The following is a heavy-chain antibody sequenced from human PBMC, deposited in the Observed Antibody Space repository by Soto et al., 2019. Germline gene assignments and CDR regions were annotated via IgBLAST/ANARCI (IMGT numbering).Heavy chain of an antibody. V-gene: IGHV1-2*04. CDR2: INPKSGGT. D-gene: IGHD2-8*01. J-gene: IGHJ6*02. CDR3: ARGDSTDCSNGVCSFFYHHDMDV. CDR1: GYSFTDYH. Sequence: WASVKVSCKASGYSFTDYHIHWVRQAPGQGLEWLGRINPKSGGTSTAQKFQGWVTMTTDTSISTASMKLTRLTSDDTAIYYCARGDSTDCSNGVCSFFYHHDMDVWGQGTPVTVSS.